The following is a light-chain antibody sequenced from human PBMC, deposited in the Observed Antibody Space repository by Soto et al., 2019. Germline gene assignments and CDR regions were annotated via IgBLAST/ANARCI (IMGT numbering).Light chain of an antibody. CDR3: QQALQRFT. Sequence: DIEMTQSPLSLPVTPGEPASISCRSSQSLLHSNRYNYLEWYLQTPGQSPQLLIYLGSNRAAGVPGRISGRGSGTDFTLKISRGEAEDVRVYYCQQALQRFTFGGGTKVEIK. V-gene: IGKV2-28*01. CDR1: QSLLHSNRYNY. CDR2: LGS. J-gene: IGKJ4*01.